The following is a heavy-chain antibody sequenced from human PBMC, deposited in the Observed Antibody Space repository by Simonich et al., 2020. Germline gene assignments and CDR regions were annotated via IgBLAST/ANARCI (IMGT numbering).Heavy chain of an antibody. V-gene: IGHV1-8*03. D-gene: IGHD2-15*01. Sequence: QVQLVQSGAEVKKPGASVKVSCKAYGYTFTSYDINWVRQATGQGLEWMGWMKPNSGNTGYAQKFQGRFTITRNTSISTASMALISLRSEDTAVYYCACGRGGMSRGYVDYWGQGTLVTVSS. CDR2: MKPNSGNT. CDR1: GYTFTSYD. J-gene: IGHJ4*02. CDR3: ACGRGGMSRGYVDY.